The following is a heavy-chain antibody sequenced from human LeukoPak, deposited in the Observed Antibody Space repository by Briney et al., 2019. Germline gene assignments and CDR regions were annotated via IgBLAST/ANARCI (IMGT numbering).Heavy chain of an antibody. J-gene: IGHJ4*02. Sequence: GGSLRLSCAASGFIFSNYGMSWVRQAPGKGLEWVSAIGSSGSTTYYADSVKGRFTISRDNSKNTLYLQMNSLRAEDTAVYYCARDRGSGSYYNDAVDYWGQGTLVTVSS. CDR2: IGSSGSTT. D-gene: IGHD3-10*01. CDR1: GFIFSNYG. CDR3: ARDRGSGSYYNDAVDY. V-gene: IGHV3-23*01.